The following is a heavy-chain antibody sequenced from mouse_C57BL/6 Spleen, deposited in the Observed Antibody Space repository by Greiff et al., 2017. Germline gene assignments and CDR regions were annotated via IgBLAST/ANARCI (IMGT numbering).Heavy chain of an antibody. Sequence: VQLQQSGAELVKPGASVKISCKASGYAFSSYWMNWVKQRPGKGLEWIGQIYPGDGDTNYNGKFKGKATLTADKSSSTAYMQLSSLTSEDSAVYFCARSGYSSYWYFDVGGTGTTVTVSS. J-gene: IGHJ1*03. D-gene: IGHD2-3*01. CDR1: GYAFSSYW. V-gene: IGHV1-80*01. CDR3: ARSGYSSYWYFDV. CDR2: IYPGDGDT.